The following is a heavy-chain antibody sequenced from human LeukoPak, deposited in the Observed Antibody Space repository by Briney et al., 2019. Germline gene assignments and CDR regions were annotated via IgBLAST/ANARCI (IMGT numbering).Heavy chain of an antibody. CDR2: IWYDGSNK. J-gene: IGHJ4*02. D-gene: IGHD3-16*02. V-gene: IGHV3-33*01. Sequence: PGRSLRFSCAASGFSFSSYGMHWVRQAPGKGLEWVAVIWYDGSNKYYADSVKGRFTISRDNSKNTLDLQMNSLRAEDTAVYYCVRDENYIWGSYRLDYWGQGTLVTVSS. CDR1: GFSFSSYG. CDR3: VRDENYIWGSYRLDY.